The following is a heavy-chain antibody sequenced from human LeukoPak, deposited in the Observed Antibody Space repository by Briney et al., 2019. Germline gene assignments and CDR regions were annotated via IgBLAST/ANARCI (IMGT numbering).Heavy chain of an antibody. V-gene: IGHV3-23*01. CDR2: ITGSGGDT. D-gene: IGHD2-21*01. Sequence: GGSLRLSCVGSGFTFRNYAMSWVRQAPGKGLEWVSAITGSGGDTFHADSVKGRFSITGDNSKNMLYLQMNSLRAEDTAVYYCVKGSAEARPYYFDYWGQGALVTVSS. J-gene: IGHJ4*02. CDR3: VKGSAEARPYYFDY. CDR1: GFTFRNYA.